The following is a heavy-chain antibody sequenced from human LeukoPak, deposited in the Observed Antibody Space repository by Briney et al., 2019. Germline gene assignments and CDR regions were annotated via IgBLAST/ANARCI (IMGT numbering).Heavy chain of an antibody. CDR3: ARDPLYYYDSSSSGHVPQPNWLDP. CDR1: GYTFTNFG. Sequence: ASVKVSFTASGYTFTNFGISWVRQAPGEGLEWMGWISPYNGNTDYAQKLQGRVTMTTDTSTSTVYMELRSLGFDDTAVYYCARDPLYYYDSSSSGHVPQPNWLDPWGQGTLVTVSS. CDR2: ISPYNGNT. V-gene: IGHV1-18*01. J-gene: IGHJ5*02. D-gene: IGHD3-22*01.